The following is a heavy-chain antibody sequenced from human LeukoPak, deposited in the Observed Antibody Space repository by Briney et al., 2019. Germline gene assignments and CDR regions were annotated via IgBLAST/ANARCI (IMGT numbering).Heavy chain of an antibody. CDR1: GFTFSTYW. Sequence: GGSLRLSCAASGFTFSTYWMHWVRQAPGKGLVWVSRINPDGTTTSYADSVKGRFTISRDNAKDTVYLQMNSLRAEDTAVYYCAREGPLLPFDYWGQGTLVTVSS. CDR2: INPDGTTT. CDR3: AREGPLLPFDY. J-gene: IGHJ4*02. V-gene: IGHV3-74*01. D-gene: IGHD3-22*01.